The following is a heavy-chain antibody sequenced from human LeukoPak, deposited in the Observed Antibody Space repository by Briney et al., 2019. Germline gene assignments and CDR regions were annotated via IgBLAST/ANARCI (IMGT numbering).Heavy chain of an antibody. D-gene: IGHD2/OR15-2a*01. CDR1: GYTFTNYD. J-gene: IGHJ5*02. V-gene: IGHV1-8*01. CDR3: ARAFYPTEYDWFDP. Sequence: GASVKVSCKAPGYTFTNYDINWVRQATGQGLEWMGWMNPNSGNTGYAQKFQGRVTMTRNTSISTAYMELSSLRSEDTAVYYCARAFYPTEYDWFDPWGQGTLVTVSS. CDR2: MNPNSGNT.